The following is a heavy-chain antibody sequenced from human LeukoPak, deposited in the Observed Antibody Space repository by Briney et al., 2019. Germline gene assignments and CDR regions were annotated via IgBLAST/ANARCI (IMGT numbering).Heavy chain of an antibody. CDR1: GFTFATYW. CDR2: INPDGSQK. Sequence: GGSLRLSCAVSGFTFATYWKSWVRQAPGKGLECVANINPDGSQKYYLDSVKGRFTISRDNAKNALYLEMNSLRAEDTALYYCATSAHSSGNDWGHGTLVTVSS. CDR3: ATSAHSSGND. J-gene: IGHJ4*01. D-gene: IGHD3-22*01. V-gene: IGHV3-7*01.